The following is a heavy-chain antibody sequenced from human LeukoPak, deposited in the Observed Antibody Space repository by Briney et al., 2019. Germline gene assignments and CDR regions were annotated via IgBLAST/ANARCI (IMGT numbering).Heavy chain of an antibody. Sequence: ASVKVSCKASGGTFSSYTISWVRQAPGQGLEWMGRIIPILGIANYAQKFQGRVTITADKSTSTAYMELSSLRSEDTAVCYCARVDYYDSSGYYYFDYWGQGTLVTVSS. CDR3: ARVDYYDSSGYYYFDY. J-gene: IGHJ4*02. V-gene: IGHV1-69*02. CDR2: IIPILGIA. D-gene: IGHD3-22*01. CDR1: GGTFSSYT.